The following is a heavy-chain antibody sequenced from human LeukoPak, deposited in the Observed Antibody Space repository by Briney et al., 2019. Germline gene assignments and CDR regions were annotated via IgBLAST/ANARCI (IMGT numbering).Heavy chain of an antibody. Sequence: SETLSLTCAVSGGSISSSNWWSWVRQPPGKGLEWIGEIYHSGSTNYNPSLKSRVTISVDKSKNQFSLKVNSVTAADSAVYYCARDPKQLGRFEYWGQGTLVTVSS. J-gene: IGHJ4*02. V-gene: IGHV4-4*02. D-gene: IGHD6-6*01. CDR1: GGSISSSNW. CDR3: ARDPKQLGRFEY. CDR2: IYHSGST.